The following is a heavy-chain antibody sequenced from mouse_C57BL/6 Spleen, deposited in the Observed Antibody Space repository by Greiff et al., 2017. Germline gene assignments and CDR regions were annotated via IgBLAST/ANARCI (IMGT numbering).Heavy chain of an antibody. V-gene: IGHV1-69*01. CDR2: IDPSDSYT. CDR3: ARSPPTAMDY. J-gene: IGHJ4*01. CDR1: GYTFTSYW. Sequence: VKLQQPGAELVMPGASVKLSCKASGYTFTSYWMHWVKQRPGQGLEWIGEIDPSDSYTNYNQKFKGKSTLTVDKSSSTAYMQLSSLTSEDSAVYYCARSPPTAMDYWGQGTSVTVSS. D-gene: IGHD1-1*01.